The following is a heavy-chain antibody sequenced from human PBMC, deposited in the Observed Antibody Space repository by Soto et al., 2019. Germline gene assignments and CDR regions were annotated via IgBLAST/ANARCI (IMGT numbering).Heavy chain of an antibody. Sequence: QLQLQESGPRLVKPSETLSLTCSVSGGSISSSSYSWGWIRQPPGKGLEWIGTIYYSGSTHYNPSLWGRVAISAATPNNQLFLRLSSVTAADTAVYYCGRQPGHCGSTTCFGYYSVDVWGQGTTVTVS. D-gene: IGHD2-2*01. V-gene: IGHV4-39*01. J-gene: IGHJ6*02. CDR2: IYYSGST. CDR3: GRQPGHCGSTTCFGYYSVDV. CDR1: GGSISSSSYS.